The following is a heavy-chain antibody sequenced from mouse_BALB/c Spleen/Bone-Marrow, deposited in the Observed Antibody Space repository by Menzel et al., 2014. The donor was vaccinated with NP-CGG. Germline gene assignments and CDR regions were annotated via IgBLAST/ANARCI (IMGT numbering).Heavy chain of an antibody. CDR1: GYTFSSYW. J-gene: IGHJ2*01. D-gene: IGHD1-1*01. CDR2: ILPGSGST. V-gene: IGHV1-9*01. Sequence: QVQLQQPGAELMKPGASVKISCKATGYTFSSYWIEWVKQRPGHGLEWIGEILPGSGSTNYNEKFKGKATFNADTSSNTAYMQLSSLTSEDSAVYSCARSDYGDWGQGTTLTVSS. CDR3: ARSDYGD.